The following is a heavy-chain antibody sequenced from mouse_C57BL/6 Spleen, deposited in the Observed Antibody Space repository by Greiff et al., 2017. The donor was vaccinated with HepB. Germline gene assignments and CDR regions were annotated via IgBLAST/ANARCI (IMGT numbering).Heavy chain of an antibody. D-gene: IGHD3-2*02. CDR1: GYTFTSYW. J-gene: IGHJ3*01. Sequence: VQLQQSGAELVKPGASVKLSCKASGYTFTSYWMQWVKQRPGQGLEWIGEIDPSDSYNNYNQKFKGKATLTVDTSSSPAYMQLSSLTSEDSAVYYCARSSSGYVRAYWGQGTLVTVSA. CDR3: ARSSSGYVRAY. V-gene: IGHV1-50*01. CDR2: IDPSDSYN.